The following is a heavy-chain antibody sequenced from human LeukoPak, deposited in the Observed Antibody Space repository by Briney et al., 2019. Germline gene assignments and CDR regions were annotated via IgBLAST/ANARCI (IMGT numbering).Heavy chain of an antibody. J-gene: IGHJ4*02. CDR1: GGSISSYY. CDR2: FYSTGCT. D-gene: IGHD1-26*01. CDR3: ARDQYSGSLDY. V-gene: IGHV4-4*07. Sequence: SETLSLTCTVSGGSISSYYWTWIRQPAGKGLEWIGPFYSTGCTNYNPSLKGRVTMSVDTSKNQFSLKLSSVTAADTAVYYCARDQYSGSLDYWGQGTLVTVSS.